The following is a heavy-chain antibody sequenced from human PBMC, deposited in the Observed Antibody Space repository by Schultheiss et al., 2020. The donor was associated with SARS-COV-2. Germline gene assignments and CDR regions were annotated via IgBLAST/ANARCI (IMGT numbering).Heavy chain of an antibody. D-gene: IGHD2-2*01. V-gene: IGHV4-39*07. Sequence: SETLSLTCTVSGGSISSSSYYWGWIRQPPGEGLEWIGTIYYSGSTYYNPSLKSRVTVSVDTSKNQFSLKLRSVTAADTAVYYCARYHCSSTSCPFDYWGQGTLVTVSS. CDR3: ARYHCSSTSCPFDY. CDR2: IYYSGST. CDR1: GGSISSSSYY. J-gene: IGHJ4*02.